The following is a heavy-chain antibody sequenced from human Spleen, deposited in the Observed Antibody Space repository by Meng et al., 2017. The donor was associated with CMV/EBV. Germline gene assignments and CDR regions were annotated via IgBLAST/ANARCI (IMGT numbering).Heavy chain of an antibody. J-gene: IGHJ6*02. CDR3: ERDRLSPFYDSVSGAHSTTHGVDV. CDR2: INSDGSST. Sequence: GESLKISCAASGFNLSTYWMHWVRQAPGKGLVWVARINSDGSSTNHADSVKGRFTISSDNTKNPVHLQMNSLRVEDTAIYYCERDRLSPFYDSVSGAHSTTHGVDVWGQGTTVTVSS. D-gene: IGHD3-3*01. V-gene: IGHV3-74*01. CDR1: GFNLSTYW.